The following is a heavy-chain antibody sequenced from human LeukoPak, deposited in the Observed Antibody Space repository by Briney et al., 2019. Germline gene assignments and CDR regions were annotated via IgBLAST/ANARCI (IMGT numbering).Heavy chain of an antibody. D-gene: IGHD3-22*01. CDR2: INPNSGGT. J-gene: IGHJ4*02. CDR1: GYTFTGYY. CDR3: ARDEYYYDSSGYTALFDY. V-gene: IGHV1-2*02. Sequence: ASVKVSCKASGYTFTGYYMHWVRQAPGQGLEWMGWINPNSGGTNYAQKFQGRVTMTRDTSISTAYMELSRLRSDDTAVYYCARDEYYYDSSGYTALFDYWGQGTLVTVSS.